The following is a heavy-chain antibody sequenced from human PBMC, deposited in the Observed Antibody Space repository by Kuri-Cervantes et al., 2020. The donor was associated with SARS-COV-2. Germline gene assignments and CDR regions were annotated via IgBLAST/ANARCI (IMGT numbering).Heavy chain of an antibody. Sequence: GGSLRLSCAASGFTFSSYAMSWVRQAPGKGLEWVSAISGSGGSTYYADSVKGRFTISRDNSKNTLYLQMNSLRAEDTAVYYCAKVSAKAARPRHYYYYMDVWGKGTTVTVSS. CDR2: ISGSGGST. CDR1: GFTFSSYA. D-gene: IGHD6-6*01. CDR3: AKVSAKAARPRHYYYYMDV. V-gene: IGHV3-23*01. J-gene: IGHJ6*03.